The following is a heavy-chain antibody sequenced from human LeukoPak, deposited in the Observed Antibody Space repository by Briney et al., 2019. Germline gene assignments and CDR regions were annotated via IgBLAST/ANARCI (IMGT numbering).Heavy chain of an antibody. CDR2: INSDGSST. J-gene: IGHJ4*02. Sequence: PGGSLRLSCAASGFTFSSYWMHWVRQAPGKGLVWVSRINSDGSSTSYADSVKGRFTISRDNAKNALYLQMNSLRAEDTAVYYCARDPFSSWYFDYWGQGTLVTVSS. V-gene: IGHV3-74*01. CDR3: ARDPFSSWYFDY. CDR1: GFTFSSYW. D-gene: IGHD6-13*01.